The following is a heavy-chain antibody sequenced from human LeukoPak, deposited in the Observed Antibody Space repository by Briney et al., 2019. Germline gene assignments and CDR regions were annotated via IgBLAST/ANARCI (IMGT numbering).Heavy chain of an antibody. D-gene: IGHD5-12*01. V-gene: IGHV1-24*01. Sequence: ASVKVSCKVSGYTLTELSMHWVRQAPGKGLEWMGGFDPEDGETIYAQKFQGRVTMTEDTSTDTAYMELSSLRSEDTAVYYCATAYSGYDFLDYWGQGTLVTVSS. CDR1: GYTLTELS. CDR2: FDPEDGET. J-gene: IGHJ4*02. CDR3: ATAYSGYDFLDY.